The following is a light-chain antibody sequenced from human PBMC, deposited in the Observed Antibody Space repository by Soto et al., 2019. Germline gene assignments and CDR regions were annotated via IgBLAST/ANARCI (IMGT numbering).Light chain of an antibody. J-gene: IGLJ1*01. CDR1: SSNIGAGYD. CDR3: QSYDSSLSGFYV. CDR2: GNS. Sequence: QSVLTQPPSVSGAPGQRVTISCTGRSSNIGAGYDVHWYQQLPGTAPKLLIYGNSNRPSGVPDRFSGSKSGTSASLAIPGLQAEDQADYYCQSYDSSLSGFYVFGTGTKVTVL. V-gene: IGLV1-40*01.